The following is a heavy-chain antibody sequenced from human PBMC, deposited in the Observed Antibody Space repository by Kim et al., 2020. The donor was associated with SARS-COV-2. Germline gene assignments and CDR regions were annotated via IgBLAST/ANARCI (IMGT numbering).Heavy chain of an antibody. Sequence: ADSVTVPFTITRDNAKHALYLQMNSLRAEDTALYYCAKGDSSGYYYGSDYWGQGTLVTVSS. CDR3: AKGDSSGYYYGSDY. J-gene: IGHJ4*02. D-gene: IGHD3-22*01. V-gene: IGHV3-9*01.